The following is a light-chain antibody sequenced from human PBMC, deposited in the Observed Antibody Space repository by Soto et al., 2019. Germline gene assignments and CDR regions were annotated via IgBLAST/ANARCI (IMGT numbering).Light chain of an antibody. J-gene: IGLJ3*02. Sequence: QSVLTQPASVSGSPGQSITISCTGTSSDVGSYNFVSWYQQYPNKAPKLMISEVSQRPSGVSNRFSASKSGNTASLTISGLQAEDEADYYCCSRASGYGWVFGGGTKVTVL. CDR2: EVS. CDR3: CSRASGYGWV. CDR1: SSDVGSYNF. V-gene: IGLV2-23*02.